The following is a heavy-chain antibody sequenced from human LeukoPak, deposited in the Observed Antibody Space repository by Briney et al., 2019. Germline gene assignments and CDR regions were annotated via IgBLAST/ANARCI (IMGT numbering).Heavy chain of an antibody. CDR2: INGDGRDI. D-gene: IGHD3-9*01. CDR1: GFTFSSYW. CDR3: ARGVDSAIDW. J-gene: IGHJ4*02. Sequence: GGSLRLSCAASGFTFSSYWMNWVRQAPGKGLEWVANINGDGRDIYYVGSVRGRFTISRDNADNALYLQMNSLRGDDTALYYCARGVDSAIDWWGQGTLVTVSS. V-gene: IGHV3-7*01.